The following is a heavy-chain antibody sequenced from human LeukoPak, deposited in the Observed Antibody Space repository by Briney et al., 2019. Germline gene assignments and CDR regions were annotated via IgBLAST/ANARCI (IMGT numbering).Heavy chain of an antibody. CDR3: AGHHQAYSRTY. V-gene: IGHV3-30*02. CDR2: IRYDGSNK. Sequence: GGSLRLSCVASGFTFSSYGMHWVRQAPGRGLEWVAFIRYDGSNKYYVDSVKGRFTISKDNSKNTLYLQMDSLRAEDTGVYYCAGHHQAYSRTYWGQGTLVTVSS. CDR1: GFTFSSYG. J-gene: IGHJ4*02. D-gene: IGHD6-13*01.